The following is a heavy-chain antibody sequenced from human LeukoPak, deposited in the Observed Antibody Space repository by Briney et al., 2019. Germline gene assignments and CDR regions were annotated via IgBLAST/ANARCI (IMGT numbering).Heavy chain of an antibody. CDR3: ARDEYSSSYYYYGMDV. CDR1: GYTFTGYY. J-gene: IGHJ6*02. Sequence: SVKVSCKASGYTFTGYYMHWVRQAPGQGLEWMGWINPNSGGTNYAQKFQGRVTMTRDTSISTAYMELSRLRSDDTAVYYCARDEYSSSYYYYGMDVWGQGTTVTVSS. V-gene: IGHV1-2*02. CDR2: INPNSGGT. D-gene: IGHD6-13*01.